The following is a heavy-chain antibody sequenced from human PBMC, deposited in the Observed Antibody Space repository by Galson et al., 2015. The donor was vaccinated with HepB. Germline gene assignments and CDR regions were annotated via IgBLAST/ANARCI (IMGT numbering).Heavy chain of an antibody. CDR2: IDWDDDK. D-gene: IGHD6-13*01. J-gene: IGHJ4*02. Sequence: PALVKPTQTLTLTCTFSGFSLSTSGMCVSWIRQPPGKALEWLARIDWDDDKYYSTSLKTRLTISKDTSKNQVDLTMTNMDPVDTATYYCARLYSIAAAAPFDYWGQGTLVTVSS. CDR3: ARLYSIAAAAPFDY. V-gene: IGHV2-70*11. CDR1: GFSLSTSGMC.